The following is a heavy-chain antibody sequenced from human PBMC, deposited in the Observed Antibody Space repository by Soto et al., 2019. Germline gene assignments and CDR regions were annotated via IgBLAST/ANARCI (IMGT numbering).Heavy chain of an antibody. J-gene: IGHJ4*02. D-gene: IGHD3-3*01. CDR2: INHSGST. CDR1: GGSFSGYY. CDR3: ARRDFWSGYYNY. V-gene: IGHV4-34*02. Sequence: QVQLQQWGAGLLKPSETLSLTCTVYGGSFSGYYWSWIRQPPGKGLEWIGEINHSGSTNYKPSLKSRVTLSLDPPTNQFSLQLSSVPAADTAVYYCARRDFWSGYYNYWGQGTLVTVSS.